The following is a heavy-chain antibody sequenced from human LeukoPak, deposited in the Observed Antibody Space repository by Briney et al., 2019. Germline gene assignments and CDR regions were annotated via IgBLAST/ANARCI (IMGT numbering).Heavy chain of an antibody. D-gene: IGHD2-8*01. J-gene: IGHJ3*01. CDR3: ANRGTKWLPPPTYAFDC. V-gene: IGHV3-23*01. Sequence: GGSLSLSRAASGFSFSSHAISWVRQAPGKGLQWVSTISSGGGTTYYGDSVKGRFTISRDNSKNTLYLQMNSLRVDDTAIYYCANRGTKWLPPPTYAFDCWGQGTMVTVSS. CDR1: GFSFSSHA. CDR2: ISSGGGTT.